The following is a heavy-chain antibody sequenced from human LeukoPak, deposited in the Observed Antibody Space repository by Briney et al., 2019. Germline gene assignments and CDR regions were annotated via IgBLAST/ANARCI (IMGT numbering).Heavy chain of an antibody. V-gene: IGHV3-23*01. Sequence: GGSLRLSCAVSGFTFSTYAMCWVRQAPGKGLEWVSAISGSGSSTYYADSVKGRFTISRDNSKNMLYLQMNSLRAEDTAVYYCAKSRSSSLDLFDYWGQGTLVTVSS. J-gene: IGHJ4*02. CDR1: GFTFSTYA. CDR2: ISGSGSST. D-gene: IGHD2-15*01. CDR3: AKSRSSSLDLFDY.